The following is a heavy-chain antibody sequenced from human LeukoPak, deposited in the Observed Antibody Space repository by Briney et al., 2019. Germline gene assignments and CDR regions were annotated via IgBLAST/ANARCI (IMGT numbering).Heavy chain of an antibody. V-gene: IGHV1-69*05. J-gene: IGHJ3*02. CDR1: GGTFSSYA. Sequence: SVKVSCKASGGTFSSYAISWVRQAPGQGLEWMGGIIPIFGTANYAQKFQGRVTITRDTSASTAYMELSSLRSEDTAVYYCARGYYYGSGSYYNVDDAFDIWGQGTMVTVSS. CDR3: ARGYYYGSGSYYNVDDAFDI. CDR2: IIPIFGTA. D-gene: IGHD3-10*01.